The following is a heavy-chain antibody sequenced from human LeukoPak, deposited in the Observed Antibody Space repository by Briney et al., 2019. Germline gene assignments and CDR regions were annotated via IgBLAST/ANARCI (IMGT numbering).Heavy chain of an antibody. CDR3: ARGSSFDY. D-gene: IGHD6-19*01. CDR2: IGPSGSNI. Sequence: GGSLRLSCAASGFTFGIYAMNWVRQAPGKGLEWVSYIGPSGSNIYYADSVKGRFTISRDNSKNTLYLQMNSLRAEDTAVYYCARGSSFDYWGQGTLVTVSS. CDR1: GFTFGIYA. V-gene: IGHV3-48*01. J-gene: IGHJ4*02.